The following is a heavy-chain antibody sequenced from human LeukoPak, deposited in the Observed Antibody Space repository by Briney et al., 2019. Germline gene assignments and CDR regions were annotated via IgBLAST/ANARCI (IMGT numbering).Heavy chain of an antibody. CDR2: IHTSGST. Sequence: PSETLSLTCTVSGGSISSYYWSWIRQPAGKGLEWIGRIHTSGSTNYKPSLKSRVTMSVDTSKNQFSLKLSSVTAADTAVYYCARLGTFGDNYYFDYWGQGTLVTVSS. CDR3: ARLGTFGDNYYFDY. CDR1: GGSISSYY. V-gene: IGHV4-4*07. D-gene: IGHD3-10*01. J-gene: IGHJ4*02.